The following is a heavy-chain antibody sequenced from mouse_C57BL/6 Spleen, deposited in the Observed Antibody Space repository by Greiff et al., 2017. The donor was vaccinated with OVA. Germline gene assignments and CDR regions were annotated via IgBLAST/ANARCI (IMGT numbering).Heavy chain of an antibody. V-gene: IGHV5-17*01. CDR2: ISSGSSTI. J-gene: IGHJ4*01. CDR1: GFTFSDYG. Sequence: EVHLVESGGGLVKPGGSLKLSCAASGFTFSDYGMHWVRQAPEKGLEWVAYISSGSSTIYYADTVKGRFTISRDNAKNTLFLQMTSLRSEDTAMYYCARSPGNYFYAMDYWGQGTSVTVSS. CDR3: ARSPGNYFYAMDY. D-gene: IGHD2-1*01.